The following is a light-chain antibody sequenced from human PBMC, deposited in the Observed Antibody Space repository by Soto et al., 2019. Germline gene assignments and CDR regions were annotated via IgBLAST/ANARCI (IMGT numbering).Light chain of an antibody. Sequence: AIRMTQSPSSLSASTGDRVTITCRASQGISSYLAWYQQKPGKAPKLLIYAASTLQSGVPSRFSGSGSGTDFTLTICCLQSEDLATYYCQQYYSYPYTFGQGNKLEIK. V-gene: IGKV1-8*01. CDR2: AAS. J-gene: IGKJ2*01. CDR3: QQYYSYPYT. CDR1: QGISSY.